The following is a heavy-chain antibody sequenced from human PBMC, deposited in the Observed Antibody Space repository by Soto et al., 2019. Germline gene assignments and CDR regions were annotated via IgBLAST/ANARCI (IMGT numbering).Heavy chain of an antibody. V-gene: IGHV4-59*01. J-gene: IGHJ4*02. Sequence: PSETLSLTCTVSGGSISSYYWSWIRQPPGKGLEWIGYIYYSGSTNYNPSLKSRVTISVDTSKNQFSLKLSSVTAADTAVYYCARLGVTTFFDYWGQGTLVTVSS. D-gene: IGHD4-17*01. CDR3: ARLGVTTFFDY. CDR1: GGSISSYY. CDR2: IYYSGST.